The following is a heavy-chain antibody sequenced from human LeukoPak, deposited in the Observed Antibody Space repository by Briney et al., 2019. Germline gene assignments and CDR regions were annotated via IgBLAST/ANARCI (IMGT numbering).Heavy chain of an antibody. V-gene: IGHV1-18*01. J-gene: IGHJ4*02. CDR2: ISVYNGNT. D-gene: IGHD4-11*01. CDR1: GYTFTGYG. Sequence: ASVKVSCKGSGYTFTGYGISWVRQAPGQGLEWMGWISVYNGNTKYAQKFQGRVTMTTDTSTSTAYMDLRSLRSDDTAVYYCARDRGTVTPFDYWGQGTLVTVSS. CDR3: ARDRGTVTPFDY.